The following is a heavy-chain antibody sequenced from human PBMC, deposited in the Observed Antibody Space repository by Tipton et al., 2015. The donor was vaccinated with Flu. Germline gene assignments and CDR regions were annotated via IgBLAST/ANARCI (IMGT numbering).Heavy chain of an antibody. CDR3: VRHGRQYSIQTWTTHIDY. J-gene: IGHJ4*02. V-gene: IGHV5-51*01. D-gene: IGHD1-1*01. CDR1: GYRFTSYW. Sequence: QLVQSGAEVKKPGEPLKISCKVSGYRFTSYWIGWVRQMSGKGLEWMAIIYPDDSDTKYSPSLQGQVTVSVDKSTSTVYLQWSDLKATDSAMYYCVRHGRQYSIQTWTTHIDYWGQGTLVTVSS. CDR2: IYPDDSDT.